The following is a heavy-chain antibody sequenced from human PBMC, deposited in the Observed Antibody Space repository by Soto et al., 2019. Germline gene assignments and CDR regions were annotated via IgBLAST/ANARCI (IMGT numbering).Heavy chain of an antibody. V-gene: IGHV3-73*01. CDR1: GFTFSGSA. Sequence: PGGSLRLSCAASGFTFSGSAMHWVRQASGKGLEWVGRIRSKANSYATAYAASVKGRFTISRDDSKNTAYLQMNSLKTEDTAVYYCTSPGIAAAGSIWGQGTMVTVSS. J-gene: IGHJ3*02. CDR2: IRSKANSYAT. CDR3: TSPGIAAAGSI. D-gene: IGHD6-13*01.